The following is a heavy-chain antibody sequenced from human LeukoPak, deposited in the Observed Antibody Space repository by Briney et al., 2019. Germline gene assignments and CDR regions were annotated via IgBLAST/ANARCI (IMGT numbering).Heavy chain of an antibody. CDR2: INHSGST. D-gene: IGHD2-21*02. CDR1: GVSFSGYY. CDR3: ARLPKYCGGDCYPDAFDI. J-gene: IGHJ3*02. V-gene: IGHV4-34*01. Sequence: SETLSLTCAVYGVSFSGYYWSWIRQPPGKGLEWIGEINHSGSTNYNPSLKSRVTISVDTSKNQFSLKLSSVTAADTAVYYCARLPKYCGGDCYPDAFDIWGQGTMVTVSS.